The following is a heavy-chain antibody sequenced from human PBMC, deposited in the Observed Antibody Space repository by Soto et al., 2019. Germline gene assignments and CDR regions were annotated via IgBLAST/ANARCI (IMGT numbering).Heavy chain of an antibody. CDR3: ARGASADCSEGGCSFFYSNDWDV. J-gene: IGHJ6*04. CDR1: GYSFTDYH. Sequence: ASVKVSCKASGYSFTDYHIHWVRQAPGQGLEWLGRINPKSGGTSTAQKFQGWVTMTTDTSISTASMELTRLTSDDTAISYCARGASADCSEGGCSFFYSNDWDVWGRGTRVTASS. CDR2: INPKSGGT. V-gene: IGHV1-2*04. D-gene: IGHD4-4*01.